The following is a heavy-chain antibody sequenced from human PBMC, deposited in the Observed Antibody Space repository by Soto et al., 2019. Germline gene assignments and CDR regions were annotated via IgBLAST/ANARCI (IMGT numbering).Heavy chain of an antibody. CDR1: GGPLSGYQ. J-gene: IGHJ6*03. V-gene: IGHV4-34*01. CDR2: INDSGNI. Sequence: QVQLQQWGAGLLKPSETLSLTCAVYGGPLSGYQWTWICQTPGKGLEWIGEINDSGNINYNPSLKSRVTILLDTPRKQISLKLSSVTAADSAVYYCARGLILWFGELSRRGGYYYYMDVWGKGTTVTVSS. D-gene: IGHD3-10*01. CDR3: ARGLILWFGELSRRGGYYYYMDV.